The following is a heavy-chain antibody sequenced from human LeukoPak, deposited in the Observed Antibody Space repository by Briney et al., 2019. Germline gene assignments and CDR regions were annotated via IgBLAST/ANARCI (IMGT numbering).Heavy chain of an antibody. CDR1: GGSISSGGYS. CDR2: FYHGGTT. J-gene: IGHJ4*02. Sequence: MASETLSLTCAVSGGSISSGGYSWSWIRQPPGKGLEWIAYFYHGGTTFYNPSLKSRVTMPVDRSRNQFSLKLESVTAADTAVYYCVLYEPGSRSFRDFRGQGTLVTVSS. CDR3: VLYEPGSRSFRDF. V-gene: IGHV4-30-2*01. D-gene: IGHD2/OR15-2a*01.